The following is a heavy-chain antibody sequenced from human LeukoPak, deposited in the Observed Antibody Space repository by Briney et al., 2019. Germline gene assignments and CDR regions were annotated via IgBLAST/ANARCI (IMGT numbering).Heavy chain of an antibody. J-gene: IGHJ4*02. CDR3: ARDVVYGSGSPIFPLDY. CDR1: GYTFTGYY. CDR2: INPNSGGT. Sequence: ASVKVSCKASGYTFTGYYMHWVRQAPGQGLEWMGWINPNSGGTNYAQKFQGRVTMTRDTSISTAYVELSRLRSDDTAVYYCARDVVYGSGSPIFPLDYWGQGTLVTVSS. D-gene: IGHD3-10*01. V-gene: IGHV1-2*02.